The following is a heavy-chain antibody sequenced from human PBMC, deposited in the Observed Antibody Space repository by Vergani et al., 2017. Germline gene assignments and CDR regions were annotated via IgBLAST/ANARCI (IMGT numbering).Heavy chain of an antibody. Sequence: EVQLVESGGGLVKPGGSLRLSCAASGFTFSSYSMNWVRQAPGKGLEWVSSISSSSSYIYYADSVKGRFTIARDNAKNSLYLQMNSLRAEDTAVYYCAREEGRLLGVDYWGQGSLVTVSS. CDR2: ISSSSSYI. CDR1: GFTFSSYS. CDR3: AREEGRLLGVDY. J-gene: IGHJ4*02. V-gene: IGHV3-21*01. D-gene: IGHD2-15*01.